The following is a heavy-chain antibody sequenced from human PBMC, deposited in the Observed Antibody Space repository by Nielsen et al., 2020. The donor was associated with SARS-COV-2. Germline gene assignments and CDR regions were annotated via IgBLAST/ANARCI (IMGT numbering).Heavy chain of an antibody. CDR3: ARGQGDGYSGYDPNNWFDP. J-gene: IGHJ5*02. V-gene: IGHV4-59*01. CDR1: GCSISSYY. Sequence: SETLSLTFTVSGCSISSYYWSWFRQPPGKGLDWIGYIYYSGSTNYNPSLKSRVTISVDTSKNQFSLKLSSVTAADTAVYYCARGQGDGYSGYDPNNWFDPWGQGTLVTVSS. CDR2: IYYSGST. D-gene: IGHD5-12*01.